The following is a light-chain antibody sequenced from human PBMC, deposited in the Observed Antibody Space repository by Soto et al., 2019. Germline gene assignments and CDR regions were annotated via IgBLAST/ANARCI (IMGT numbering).Light chain of an antibody. CDR1: QSVSSSY. V-gene: IGKV3-20*01. CDR2: GAS. Sequence: EIVLTQSPGTLSLSPGERATLSCRASQSVSSSYLVWYQQKPGQAPRLLIYGASSRATGIPDRFSGSGSGTDFTLTISRLEPEDFAVYYCHQYAGSPGRTFGQGTKVEIK. J-gene: IGKJ1*01. CDR3: HQYAGSPGRT.